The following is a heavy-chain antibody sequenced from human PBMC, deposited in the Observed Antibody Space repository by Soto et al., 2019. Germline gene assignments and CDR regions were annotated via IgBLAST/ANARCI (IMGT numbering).Heavy chain of an antibody. CDR1: GGIFSSNT. Sequence: QVYLVQSGAEVKKPGSSVKISCKASGGIFSSNTINWVRQAAGQGLEWMGGIIPLFGTANYAEKSQGRVTITADKSTKTEYMELTSLRSEDTAVYYCSSKAACCGDCYGFDSWGQGALVTVSS. CDR3: SSKAACCGDCYGFDS. J-gene: IGHJ4*02. V-gene: IGHV1-69*06. D-gene: IGHD2-21*02. CDR2: IIPLFGTA.